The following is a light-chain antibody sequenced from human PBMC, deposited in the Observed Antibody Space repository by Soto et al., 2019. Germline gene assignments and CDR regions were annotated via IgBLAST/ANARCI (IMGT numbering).Light chain of an antibody. CDR3: QQYDNLLPIT. J-gene: IGKJ5*01. CDR1: QDIAKN. Sequence: IQMTQSPSSLSASVADRVTITCQASQDIAKNLNWYQQKPGKAPKLLIYDASSLQTGVPSRFSGSGSATHFTFTISSLQSEDIATYYCQQYDNLLPITFGQGTRLEIK. CDR2: DAS. V-gene: IGKV1-33*01.